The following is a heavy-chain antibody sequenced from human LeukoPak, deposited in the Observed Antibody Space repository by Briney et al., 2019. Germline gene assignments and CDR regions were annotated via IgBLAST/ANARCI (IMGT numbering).Heavy chain of an antibody. J-gene: IGHJ4*02. CDR3: ARDEGGFGYSYGYGAFDY. Sequence: GGSLRLSCAASGFTFSSYGMHWVRQAPGKGLEWVAFKRYDGSNKYYADSVKGRFTISRDNSKNTLYLQMNSLRAEDTAVYYCARDEGGFGYSYGYGAFDYWGQGTLVTVSS. CDR2: KRYDGSNK. CDR1: GFTFSSYG. V-gene: IGHV3-30*02. D-gene: IGHD5-18*01.